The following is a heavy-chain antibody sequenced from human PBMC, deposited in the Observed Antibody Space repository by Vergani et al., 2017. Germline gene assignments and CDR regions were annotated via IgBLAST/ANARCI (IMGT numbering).Heavy chain of an antibody. J-gene: IGHJ4*02. Sequence: EVQLVESGGGLVKPGGSLRLSCAASGFTFSSYSMNWVRQAPGKGLEWVSGISGSGVSAYYTDSVKGRFTISRDNSKNMLFLQMNNLRTEDTAIYYCAKQYFVSGNSLVDYWGQGTLVTVSS. CDR2: ISGSGVSA. D-gene: IGHD3-10*01. CDR1: GFTFSSYS. CDR3: AKQYFVSGNSLVDY. V-gene: IGHV3-23*04.